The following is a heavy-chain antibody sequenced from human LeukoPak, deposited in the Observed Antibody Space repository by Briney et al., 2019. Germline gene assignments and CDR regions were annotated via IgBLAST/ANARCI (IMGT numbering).Heavy chain of an antibody. D-gene: IGHD2-15*01. CDR1: GFTFSDYA. Sequence: PGGSLRLSCAASGFTFSDYAIHWVRQAPGKGLEWVAIISYDGGNKYYTDSVRGRFTISRDNSKNTLYLQMNSLRAEDTAVYYCAKAGEYCSAGTCYSNFWGQGTLVTVSS. CDR2: ISYDGGNK. J-gene: IGHJ4*02. V-gene: IGHV3-30*18. CDR3: AKAGEYCSAGTCYSNF.